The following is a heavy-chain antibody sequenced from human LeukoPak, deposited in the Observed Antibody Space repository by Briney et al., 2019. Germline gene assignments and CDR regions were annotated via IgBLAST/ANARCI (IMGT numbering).Heavy chain of an antibody. CDR3: AKASIAPRLYYFDY. CDR2: ISSSSDTI. Sequence: GRCLCPSCPASGFTFSRYCMKCVRQAPGRGRECDSYISSSSDTIYYAGSVKGRFTISRDNTKNSLYLQMNSLRAEDTAVYYRAKASIAPRLYYFDYCGEGTLVAVSS. CDR1: GFTFSRYC. J-gene: IGHJ4*02. D-gene: IGHD6-6*01. V-gene: IGHV3-48*04.